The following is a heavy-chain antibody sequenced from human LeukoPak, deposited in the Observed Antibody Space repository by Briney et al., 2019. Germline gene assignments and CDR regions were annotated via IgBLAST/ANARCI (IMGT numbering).Heavy chain of an antibody. CDR1: GGALSSGGYY. CDR2: IYHSGTP. CDR3: ARESSTVVYGSGSYAVDY. Sequence: PSETLSLTCTVSGGALSSGGYYWTWIRQPPGKGLEWIGNIYHSGTPYYNPSLKSRVTISVDTSKNQFSLKLSSVTAADTAVYYCARESSTVVYGSGSYAVDYWGQGTLVTVSS. J-gene: IGHJ4*02. V-gene: IGHV4-30-2*05. D-gene: IGHD3-10*01.